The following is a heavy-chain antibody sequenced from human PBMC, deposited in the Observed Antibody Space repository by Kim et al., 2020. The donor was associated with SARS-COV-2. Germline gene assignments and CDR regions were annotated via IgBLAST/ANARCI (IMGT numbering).Heavy chain of an antibody. Sequence: SVKVSCKASGYTFTSFGITWMRQAPGQGLEWLGWITPNNGNRRYAQNLHGRVTMSTDSSTITAYMELGSLRSDDTAVYYCARGGGYYPYHFDYWGQGTL. V-gene: IGHV1-18*04. J-gene: IGHJ4*02. CDR1: GYTFTSFG. D-gene: IGHD3-22*01. CDR2: ITPNNGNR. CDR3: ARGGGYYPYHFDY.